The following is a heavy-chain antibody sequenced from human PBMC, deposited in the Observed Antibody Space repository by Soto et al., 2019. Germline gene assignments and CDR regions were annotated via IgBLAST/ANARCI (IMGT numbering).Heavy chain of an antibody. CDR1: GGTFSSYT. V-gene: IGHV1-69*02. D-gene: IGHD2-15*01. Sequence: SVKVSCKASGGTFSSYTISWVRQAPGQGLEWMGRIIPILGIANYAQKFQGRVTITADKSTSTAYMELSSLRSEDAAVYYCASVYCSGGSCIDYWGQGTLVTVSS. CDR2: IIPILGIA. J-gene: IGHJ4*02. CDR3: ASVYCSGGSCIDY.